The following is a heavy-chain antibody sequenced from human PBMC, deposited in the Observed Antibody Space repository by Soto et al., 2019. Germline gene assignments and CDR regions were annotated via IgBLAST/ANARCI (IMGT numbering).Heavy chain of an antibody. V-gene: IGHV3-74*01. Sequence: GGSLRLSCAASGFTFSSYWMHWVRQAPGKGLVWVSRINSDGSSTSYADSVKGRFTISRDNAKNTLYLQMNSLRAEDTAVYYCARVSYDSSGYLIWFDPWGQGTLVTVSS. CDR1: GFTFSSYW. J-gene: IGHJ5*02. D-gene: IGHD3-22*01. CDR3: ARVSYDSSGYLIWFDP. CDR2: INSDGSST.